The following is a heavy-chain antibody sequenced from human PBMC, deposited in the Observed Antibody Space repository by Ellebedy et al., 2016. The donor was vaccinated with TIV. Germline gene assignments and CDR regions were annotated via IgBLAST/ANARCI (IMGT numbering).Heavy chain of an antibody. J-gene: IGHJ4*02. V-gene: IGHV3-23*01. CDR2: IGGRGDPA. CDR3: ARDGIPYYAPGSPFFDS. Sequence: PGGSLRLSCGASGFTYNHYAMSWVRQAPGKGLEWVSRIGGRGDPASYADSVKGRFTISRDNSKNTLYLQMNSLRGEDTAIYYCARDGIPYYAPGSPFFDSWGQGTLVSVAS. D-gene: IGHD3-10*01. CDR1: GFTYNHYA.